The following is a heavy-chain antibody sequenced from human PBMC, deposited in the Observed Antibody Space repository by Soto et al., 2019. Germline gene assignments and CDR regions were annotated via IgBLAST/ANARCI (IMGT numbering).Heavy chain of an antibody. CDR2: ISGSGGST. D-gene: IGHD3-16*02. Sequence: LQATMKWVEWVSAISGSGGSTYYADSVKGRFTISRDNSKNTLYLQMHSLRAEDTAVYYCAKDYTFGGVIALYYFDYWGQGTLVTVSS. CDR3: AKDYTFGGVIALYYFDY. V-gene: IGHV3-23*01. J-gene: IGHJ4*02.